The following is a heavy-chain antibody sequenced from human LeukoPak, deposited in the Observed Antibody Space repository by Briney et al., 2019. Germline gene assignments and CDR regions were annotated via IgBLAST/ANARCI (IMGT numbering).Heavy chain of an antibody. D-gene: IGHD2-15*01. CDR2: INHSGST. CDR3: ARAQVVAATSVDP. CDR1: GGSFSGYY. Sequence: SETLSLTCAVYGGSFSGYYWSWIRQPPGKGLELIGEINHSGSTNYNPSLKSRVTISVDTSKNQFSLKLSSVTAADTAVYYCARAQVVAATSVDPWGQGTLVTVSS. J-gene: IGHJ5*02. V-gene: IGHV4-34*01.